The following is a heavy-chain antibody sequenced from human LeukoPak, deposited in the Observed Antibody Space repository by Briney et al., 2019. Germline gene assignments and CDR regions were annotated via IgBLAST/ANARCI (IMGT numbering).Heavy chain of an antibody. CDR2: ISSDGHTT. D-gene: IGHD2/OR15-2a*01. V-gene: IGHV3-64D*06. CDR3: VKEIAYYDY. CDR1: GFTFNSSP. Sequence: PGGSLRLSCSASGFTFNSSPMHWLRQAPGKGLEFVSAISSDGHTTYYADSVRGRFTISRDNFKNTVFLQMSSLRAEDTAVYSCVKEIAYYDYWGQGPLVTVSS. J-gene: IGHJ4*02.